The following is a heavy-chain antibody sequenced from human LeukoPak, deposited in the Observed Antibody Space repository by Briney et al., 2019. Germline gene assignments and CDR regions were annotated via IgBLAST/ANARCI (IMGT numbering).Heavy chain of an antibody. CDR3: AKPYYYGSGRLRGFDY. CDR1: GFTFSRFE. CDR2: ISTGTYI. D-gene: IGHD3-10*01. V-gene: IGHV3-48*03. Sequence: PGGSLRLSCVASGFTFSRFEMNWVRQAPGKGLEWISHISTGTYIAYTDSVKGRFTISRDNAKNSLFLQMNSLRAEDTAVYYCAKPYYYGSGRLRGFDYWGQGTLVTVSS. J-gene: IGHJ4*02.